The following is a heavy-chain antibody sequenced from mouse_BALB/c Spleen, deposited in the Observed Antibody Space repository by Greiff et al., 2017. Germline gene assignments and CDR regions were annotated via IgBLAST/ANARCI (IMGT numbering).Heavy chain of an antibody. J-gene: IGHJ2*01. CDR2: ISDGGSYT. V-gene: IGHV5-4*02. Sequence: EVQGVESGGGLVKPGGSLKLSCAASGFTFSDYYMYWVRQTPEKRLEWVATISDGGSYTYYPDSVKGRFTISRDNAKNNLYLQMSRLKSEDTAMYYCARADFDYWGQGTTLTVSS. CDR3: ARADFDY. CDR1: GFTFSDYY.